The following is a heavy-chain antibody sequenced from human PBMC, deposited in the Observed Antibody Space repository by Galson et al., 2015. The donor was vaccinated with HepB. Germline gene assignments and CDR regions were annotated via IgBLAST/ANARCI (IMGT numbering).Heavy chain of an antibody. J-gene: IGHJ3*02. V-gene: IGHV1-69*13. CDR3: ARDRSSSWGPGANDAFDI. CDR1: GGTFSSYA. D-gene: IGHD6-13*01. CDR2: IIPIFGTA. Sequence: SVKVSCKASGGTFSSYAISWVRQAPGQGLEWMGGIIPIFGTANYAQKLQGRVTITADESTSTAYMELSSLRSEDTAVYYCARDRSSSWGPGANDAFDIWGQGTMVTVSS.